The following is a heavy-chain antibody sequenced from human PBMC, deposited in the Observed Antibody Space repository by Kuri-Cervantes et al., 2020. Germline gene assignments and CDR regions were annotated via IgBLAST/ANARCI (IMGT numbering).Heavy chain of an antibody. J-gene: IGHJ4*02. CDR2: ISGSGGST. V-gene: IGHV3-23*01. Sequence: GESLKISCAASGFTFSSYAMSWVRQAPGKGLEWVSAISGSGGSTYYADSVKGRFTISRDNSKNTLYLQMNSLRAEDTAVYYCAVHSGSYYYFDYWGQGTLVTASS. CDR3: AVHSGSYYYFDY. CDR1: GFTFSSYA. D-gene: IGHD1-26*01.